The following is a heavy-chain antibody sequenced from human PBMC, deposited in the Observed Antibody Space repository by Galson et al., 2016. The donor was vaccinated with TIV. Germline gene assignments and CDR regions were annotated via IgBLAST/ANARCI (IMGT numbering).Heavy chain of an antibody. J-gene: IGHJ6*02. D-gene: IGHD3-22*01. CDR3: ARDRGSMTMILVADYYYAMDV. CDR2: IGANSGDT. V-gene: IGHV1-18*01. CDR1: GYTFSKYG. Sequence: SVKVSCRASGYTFSKYGISWVRQAPGQGLEWVGWIGANSGDTNSAQKLQGRVTLATDTSTSTAYMELRSLRSDDTAVYYCARDRGSMTMILVADYYYAMDVWGQGTKVAVSS.